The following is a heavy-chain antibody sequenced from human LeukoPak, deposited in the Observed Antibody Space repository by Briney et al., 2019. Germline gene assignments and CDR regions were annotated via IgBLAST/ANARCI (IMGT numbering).Heavy chain of an antibody. J-gene: IGHJ4*02. D-gene: IGHD6-19*01. CDR3: AKDLIAVAAKGGY. V-gene: IGHV3-23*01. CDR1: GFTFSSYA. CDR2: ISGSGGST. Sequence: PGGSLRLSCAASGFTFSSYATSWVRQAPGKGLEWVSAISGSGGSTYYADSAKGRFTISRDNSKNTLYLQMNSLRAEDTAVYYCAKDLIAVAAKGGYWGQGTLVTVSS.